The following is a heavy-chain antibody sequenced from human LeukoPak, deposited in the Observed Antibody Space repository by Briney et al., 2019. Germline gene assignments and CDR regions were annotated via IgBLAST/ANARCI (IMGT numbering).Heavy chain of an antibody. J-gene: IGHJ5*02. Sequence: TGGSLRLSCAASGFTFSSYAMSWVRQAPGRGLEWIGESGESGGTKFNPSLKSRVSISADTSKNQFSLKLRSVTAADTAVYYCAKNGQSGFSFDPWGQGTLVTVSS. CDR2: SGESGGT. V-gene: IGHV4-34*08. CDR3: AKNGQSGFSFDP. D-gene: IGHD1-26*01. CDR1: GFTFSSYA.